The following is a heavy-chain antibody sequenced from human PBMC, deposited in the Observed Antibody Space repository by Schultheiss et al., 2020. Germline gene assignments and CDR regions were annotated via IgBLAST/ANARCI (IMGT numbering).Heavy chain of an antibody. CDR2: INHSGST. CDR3: ARGSALSTGYNNCFDP. V-gene: IGHV4-34*01. J-gene: IGHJ5*02. CDR1: GGSFSGYY. D-gene: IGHD5-24*01. Sequence: SETLSLTCAVYGGSFSGYYWSWIRQPPGKGLEWIGEINHSGSTNYNPSLKSRVTISVDTSKNQFSLKLSSVTAADTAVYYCARGSALSTGYNNCFDPWGQGTLVTVSS.